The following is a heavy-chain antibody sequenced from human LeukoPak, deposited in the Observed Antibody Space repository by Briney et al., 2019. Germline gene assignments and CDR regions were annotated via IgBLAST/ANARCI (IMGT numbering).Heavy chain of an antibody. CDR2: IYSGGNT. Sequence: GGSLRLSCAASGFTFSNEMNWVRQAPGKGLEWVSFIYSGGNTHYSDSVKGRFTISRDNSKNTLYLQMNSLRAEDTAIYYCARRAGEYSHPYDHWGQGILVTVSS. D-gene: IGHD2-15*01. CDR1: GFTFSNE. J-gene: IGHJ4*02. CDR3: ARRAGEYSHPYDH. V-gene: IGHV3-53*01.